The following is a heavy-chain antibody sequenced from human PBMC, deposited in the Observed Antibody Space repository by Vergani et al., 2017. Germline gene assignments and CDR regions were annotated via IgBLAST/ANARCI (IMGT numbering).Heavy chain of an antibody. D-gene: IGHD3-22*01. Sequence: QVQLVQSGAEVKKPGSSVKVSCKASGGTFSSYAISWVRQAPGQGLEWMGGVIPIFGTANYAQKFQGRVTITADESTSTAYRELSSLRSEDTAVYYCARTYYYDSSGPRVTRILDLNWFDPWGQGTLVTVSS. CDR1: GGTFSSYA. CDR2: VIPIFGTA. J-gene: IGHJ5*02. V-gene: IGHV1-69*12. CDR3: ARTYYYDSSGPRVTRILDLNWFDP.